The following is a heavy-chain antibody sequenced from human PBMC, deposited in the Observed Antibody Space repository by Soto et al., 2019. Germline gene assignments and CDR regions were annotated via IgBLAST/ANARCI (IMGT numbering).Heavy chain of an antibody. CDR1: GFIFSNAW. Sequence: EVQLVESGGGLVKPGGSLRLSCAASGFIFSNAWINWVRQAPGKGLEWVGRIKSKADGGTTDFAAPVKGRFAISRDDSMNMMYMQMSSLRTEDTAVYYCTRTRGDMDVWGKGTTVTVSS. D-gene: IGHD2-2*01. V-gene: IGHV3-15*07. CDR3: TRTRGDMDV. CDR2: IKSKADGGTT. J-gene: IGHJ6*03.